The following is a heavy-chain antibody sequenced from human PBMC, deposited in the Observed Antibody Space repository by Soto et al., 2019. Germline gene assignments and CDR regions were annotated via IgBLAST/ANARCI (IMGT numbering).Heavy chain of an antibody. D-gene: IGHD3-10*01. CDR1: GGSVRSSSYY. Sequence: SETLSLTCTVSGGSVRSSSYYWGWIRQSPGKGLEWIGSIFYSGSTYYNPSLKSRVTISVDTSNNQFSLTLSSVTAADAALYYCARQGHNYGSGSFPYYYCHMDVWGQGTTVT. J-gene: IGHJ6*03. CDR2: IFYSGST. V-gene: IGHV4-39*01. CDR3: ARQGHNYGSGSFPYYYCHMDV.